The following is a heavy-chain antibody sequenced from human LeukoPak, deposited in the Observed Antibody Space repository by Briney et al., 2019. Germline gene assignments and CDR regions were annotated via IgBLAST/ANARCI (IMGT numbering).Heavy chain of an antibody. CDR2: SRNKGNRYTT. Sequence: PGGSLRLSCAASGFTFSDHYMDWVRQAPGKGLEWVGRSRNKGNRYTTQYAASVKGRFTISRGDSKNSLYLEMNSLKTEDTAVYYCARGSTLGAAADYWGQGTLVTVSS. CDR1: GFTFSDHY. CDR3: ARGSTLGAAADY. J-gene: IGHJ4*02. V-gene: IGHV3-72*01. D-gene: IGHD3-16*01.